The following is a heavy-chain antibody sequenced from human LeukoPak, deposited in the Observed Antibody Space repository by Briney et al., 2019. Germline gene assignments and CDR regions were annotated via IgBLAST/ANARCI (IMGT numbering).Heavy chain of an antibody. D-gene: IGHD2-2*01. V-gene: IGHV4-34*01. J-gene: IGHJ4*02. CDR1: GGSFSGYY. CDR3: ARSRVPAARPLCY. CDR2: INHSGST. Sequence: SETLSLTCAVYGGSFSGYYWSWIRQPPGKGLEWIGEINHSGSTNYNLSLKSRVTISVDTPKNQFSLKLSSVTAADTAVYYCARSRVPAARPLCYWGQGTLVAVSS.